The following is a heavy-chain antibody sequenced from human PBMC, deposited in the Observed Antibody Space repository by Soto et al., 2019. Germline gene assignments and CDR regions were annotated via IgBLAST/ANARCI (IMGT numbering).Heavy chain of an antibody. CDR1: GGSLTDHY. CDR2: IYYSGST. V-gene: IGHV4-59*08. D-gene: IGHD3-16*01. CDR3: ASLYGLDAFDI. Sequence: SETLSLTCNVSGGSLTDHYWTWIRQPPGKGLEWIGYIYYSGSTNYNPSLKSRVTISVDTSKNQFSLKLSSVTAADTAVYYCASLYGLDAFDIWGQGTMVTVSS. J-gene: IGHJ3*02.